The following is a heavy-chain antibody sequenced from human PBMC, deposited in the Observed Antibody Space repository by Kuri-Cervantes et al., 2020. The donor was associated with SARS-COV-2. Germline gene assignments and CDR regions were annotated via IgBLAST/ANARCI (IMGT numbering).Heavy chain of an antibody. D-gene: IGHD1-7*01. Sequence: GESLKISCAVSGFTFSDFYMSWIRQAPGKGMEWIAYISGSGNNIFYSDSVMGRFTISRDNAENSLYLQMNSLRADDTAVYFCARDRDNWNYPDYWGQGTRVNGAS. J-gene: IGHJ4*02. V-gene: IGHV3-11*04. CDR2: ISGSGNNI. CDR1: GFTFSDFY. CDR3: ARDRDNWNYPDY.